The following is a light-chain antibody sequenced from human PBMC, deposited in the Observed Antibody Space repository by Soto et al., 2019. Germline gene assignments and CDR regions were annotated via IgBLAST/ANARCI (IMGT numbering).Light chain of an antibody. J-gene: IGKJ3*01. Sequence: DIKMTQSPSSVSASVGDRVTITCRASQGISSWLAWYQQKPGKAPKLLIYGASSFQGGVPSRFTGSGSGTDFTLTITRLQPEDFATYYCQQANSFPPTFGPGTKVDIK. V-gene: IGKV1-12*01. CDR3: QQANSFPPT. CDR1: QGISSW. CDR2: GAS.